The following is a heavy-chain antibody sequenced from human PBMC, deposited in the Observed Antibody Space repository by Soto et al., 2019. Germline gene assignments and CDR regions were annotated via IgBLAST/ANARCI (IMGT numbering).Heavy chain of an antibody. CDR2: IDPSDSYT. D-gene: IGHD5-12*01. CDR1: GYSFTSYW. Sequence: EVQLVQSGAEVKKPGESLRISCKGSGYSFTSYWISWVRQMPGKGLEWMGRIDPSDSYTNYSPSFQGHVTISADKSISTANLKWSSLKASDTAMYYCARLAMATRRGYYGMDVWGQGTTVTVSS. V-gene: IGHV5-10-1*01. CDR3: ARLAMATRRGYYGMDV. J-gene: IGHJ6*02.